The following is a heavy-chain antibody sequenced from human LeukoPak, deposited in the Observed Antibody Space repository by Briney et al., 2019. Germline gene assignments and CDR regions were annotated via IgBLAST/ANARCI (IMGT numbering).Heavy chain of an antibody. J-gene: IGHJ4*02. CDR3: ARDFSNFGDF. D-gene: IGHD3-3*01. V-gene: IGHV1-18*01. CDR2: ISSYNGVT. CDR1: GYTFTSYG. Sequence: ASVKVSCKTSGYTFTSYGVSWVRQAPGQGLAWMGWISSYNGVTRYPQTFQDRITMTTDTSASTVYMELKNLTSDDTAVYFCARDFSNFGDFWGQGTLITVSA.